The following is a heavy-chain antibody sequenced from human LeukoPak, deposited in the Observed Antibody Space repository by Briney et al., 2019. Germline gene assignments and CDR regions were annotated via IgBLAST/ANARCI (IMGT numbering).Heavy chain of an antibody. Sequence: KASETLSLTCIVSGDSISSGGYYWSWIRQHPGKGLEWIGYIYYSGSTYYNPSLKSRVTISVDTSKNQFSLKLSSVTAADTAVYYCARVRGYSGYDFEYWGQGTLVTVSS. V-gene: IGHV4-31*03. CDR3: ARVRGYSGYDFEY. CDR1: GDSISSGGYY. CDR2: IYYSGST. J-gene: IGHJ4*02. D-gene: IGHD5-12*01.